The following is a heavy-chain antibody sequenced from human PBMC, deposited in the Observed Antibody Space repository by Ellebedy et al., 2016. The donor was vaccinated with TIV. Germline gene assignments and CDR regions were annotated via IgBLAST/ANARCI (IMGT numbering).Heavy chain of an antibody. CDR1: GLTFSSHA. Sequence: PGGSLRLSCAASGLTFSSHAIGWVRQAPGKWLEWVSIISWDGVSTYYADSVKGRFTISRDNAKISLYLQMNSLTAEDTAVYYCASGAYDIWGQGKKVTVSS. J-gene: IGHJ3*02. CDR3: ASGAYDI. V-gene: IGHV3-23*01. CDR2: ISWDGVST.